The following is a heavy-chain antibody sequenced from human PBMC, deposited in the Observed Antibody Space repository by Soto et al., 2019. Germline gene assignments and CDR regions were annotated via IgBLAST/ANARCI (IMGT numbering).Heavy chain of an antibody. CDR2: IRSKANSYAT. D-gene: IGHD6-13*01. J-gene: IGHJ6*02. V-gene: IGHV3-73*01. CDR3: TRLTPERSSSWYVEYGMDV. CDR1: GFTFSGSA. Sequence: GALRLSCAASGFTFSGSAMHWVRQASGKGLEWVGRIRSKANSYATAYAASVKGRFTISRDDSKNTAYLQMNSLETEDTAVYYCTRLTPERSSSWYVEYGMDVWGQGTTVTVSS.